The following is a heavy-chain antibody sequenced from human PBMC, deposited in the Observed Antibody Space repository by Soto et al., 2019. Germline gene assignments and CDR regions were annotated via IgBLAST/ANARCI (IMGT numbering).Heavy chain of an antibody. CDR2: IIPIFGTA. CDR1: GGTFSSYA. J-gene: IGHJ4*02. CDR3: ARGSATVTTFFGFDY. D-gene: IGHD4-4*01. Sequence: SVKVSCKASGGTFSSYAISWVRQAPGQGLEWMGGIIPIFGTANYAQKFQGRVTITADESTSTAYMELSSLRSEDTAVYYCARGSATVTTFFGFDYWGQGTLVTAPQ. V-gene: IGHV1-69*13.